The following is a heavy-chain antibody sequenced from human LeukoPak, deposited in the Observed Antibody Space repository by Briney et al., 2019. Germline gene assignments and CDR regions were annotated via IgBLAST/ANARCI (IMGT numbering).Heavy chain of an antibody. CDR3: ASSDGYRKFDY. D-gene: IGHD5-24*01. J-gene: IGHJ4*02. V-gene: IGHV4-59*01. Sequence: PSETLSLTCTVSGGSISSYYWSWIRQPPGKGLEWIGYIYYSGSTNYNPSLKSRVTISVDTSKNRFSLKLSSVTAADTAVYYCASSDGYRKFDYWGQGTLVTVSS. CDR2: IYYSGST. CDR1: GGSISSYY.